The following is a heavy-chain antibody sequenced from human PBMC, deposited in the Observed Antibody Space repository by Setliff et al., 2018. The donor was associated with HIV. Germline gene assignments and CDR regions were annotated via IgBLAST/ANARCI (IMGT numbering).Heavy chain of an antibody. CDR3: ARPAPLLGTSPANNAFDI. CDR2: IIPMFGTL. D-gene: IGHD3-10*01. Sequence: ASVKVSCKASGYTFSSYGISWVRQAPGQGLEWMGGIIPMFGTLNFAQKFQGRVTITTDESTSTAYMELNSLRSEDTAVYYCARPAPLLGTSPANNAFDIWGQGTTVTVSS. CDR1: GYTFSSYG. V-gene: IGHV1-69*05. J-gene: IGHJ3*02.